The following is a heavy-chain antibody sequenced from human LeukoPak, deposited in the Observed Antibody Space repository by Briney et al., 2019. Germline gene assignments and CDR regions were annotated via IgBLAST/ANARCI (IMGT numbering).Heavy chain of an antibody. Sequence: GESLKISCKGSGYSFTNYWIGWVRQMPGKGLEWMGIIYPGDSDTRYSPSSQGQVTISADKSINTAYLQWSSLKASDTAMYYCARAAYCGANCYSVGWFDSWGQGTLVTVSS. D-gene: IGHD2-21*02. V-gene: IGHV5-51*01. CDR3: ARAAYCGANCYSVGWFDS. CDR2: IYPGDSDT. CDR1: GYSFTNYW. J-gene: IGHJ5*01.